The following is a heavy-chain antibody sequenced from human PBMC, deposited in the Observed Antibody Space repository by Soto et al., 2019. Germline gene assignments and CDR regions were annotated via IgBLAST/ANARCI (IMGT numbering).Heavy chain of an antibody. CDR1: GFTFSGYA. V-gene: IGHV3-64D*06. Sequence: GGALRLSCSASGFTFSGYAMLWVRQAPGKGLEYVSAISNDGGRTYYADFVNGRFTISRDNSKNTLYLQMSSLRVDHTAVYYCVKGYFFDYWGQGALVTVSS. J-gene: IGHJ4*02. CDR2: ISNDGGRT. CDR3: VKGYFFDY.